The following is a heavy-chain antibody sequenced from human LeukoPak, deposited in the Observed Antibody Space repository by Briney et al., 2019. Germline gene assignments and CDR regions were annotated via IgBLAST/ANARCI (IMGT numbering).Heavy chain of an antibody. V-gene: IGHV3-30*02. J-gene: IGHJ4*02. CDR3: AKDGFDLYSGYDSGGYLDY. CDR1: GFTFSSYG. CDR2: IRYDGSNK. Sequence: PGGSLRLSCAASGFTFSSYGMHWVRRAPGKGLEWVAFIRYDGSNKYYADSVKGRFTISRDNSKNTLYLQMNSLRAEDTAVYYCAKDGFDLYSGYDSGGYLDYWGQGTLVTVSS. D-gene: IGHD5-12*01.